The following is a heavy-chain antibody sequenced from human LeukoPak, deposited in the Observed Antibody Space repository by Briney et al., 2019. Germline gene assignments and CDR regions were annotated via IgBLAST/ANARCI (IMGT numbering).Heavy chain of an antibody. Sequence: PSETLSLTCTVSGGSISSSSYYWGWIRQPPGKGLEWIGSIYYSGSTYYNPSLKSRVTISVDTSKNQFSLKLSSVTAADTAVYYCARRRGYSYGLYFDYWGQGTLVTVSS. V-gene: IGHV4-39*07. CDR2: IYYSGST. D-gene: IGHD5-18*01. J-gene: IGHJ4*02. CDR1: GGSISSSSYY. CDR3: ARRRGYSYGLYFDY.